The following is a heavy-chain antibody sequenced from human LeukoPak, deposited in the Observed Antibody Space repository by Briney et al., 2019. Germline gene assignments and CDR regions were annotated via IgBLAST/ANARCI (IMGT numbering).Heavy chain of an antibody. CDR3: ARFSSGPRYFGY. Sequence: GGSLRLSCAASGFTFSSYSMTWVRQAPGKGLEWVSSISSSSSYIYYADSVKGRFTISRDNAKNSLYLQMNSLRAEDTAVYYCARFSSGPRYFGYWGQGTLVTVSS. V-gene: IGHV3-21*01. J-gene: IGHJ4*02. D-gene: IGHD2-8*02. CDR1: GFTFSSYS. CDR2: ISSSSSYI.